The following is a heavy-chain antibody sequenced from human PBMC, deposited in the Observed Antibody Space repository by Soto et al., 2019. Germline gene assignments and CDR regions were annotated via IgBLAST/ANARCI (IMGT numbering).Heavy chain of an antibody. V-gene: IGHV3-21*01. D-gene: IGHD3-22*01. CDR1: GFTFSSYS. J-gene: IGHJ6*02. CDR2: ISSSSSYI. Sequence: GLCLRLSCAASGFTFSSYSMNWVRQAPGKGLEWVSSISSSSSYIYYADSVKGRFTISRDNAKNSLYLQMNSLRAEDMAVYYCARASLAYYYDSSDYYAPIVWGRGTTVAVCS. CDR3: ARASLAYYYDSSDYYAPIV.